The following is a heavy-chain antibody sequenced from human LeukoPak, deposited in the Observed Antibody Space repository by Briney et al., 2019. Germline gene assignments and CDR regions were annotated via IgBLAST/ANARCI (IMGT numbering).Heavy chain of an antibody. Sequence: GGSLRLSCAASGFTFSSYAMSWVRQAPAKGLEWVSAISGSGGSTYYADSVKGRFTISRDNSKNTLYLQMNSLRAEDTAVYYCAKPGYSSGWYVYFDYWGQGTLVTVSS. CDR1: GFTFSSYA. CDR2: ISGSGGST. J-gene: IGHJ4*02. CDR3: AKPGYSSGWYVYFDY. V-gene: IGHV3-23*01. D-gene: IGHD6-19*01.